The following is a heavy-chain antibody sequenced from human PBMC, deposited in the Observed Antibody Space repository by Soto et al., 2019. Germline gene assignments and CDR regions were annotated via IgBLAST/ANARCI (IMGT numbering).Heavy chain of an antibody. V-gene: IGHV3-48*02. CDR3: ARSPSSSLTNFDY. J-gene: IGHJ4*02. D-gene: IGHD6-13*01. Sequence: GGSLRLSCAASGFTFSSYNMNWVRQAPGKGLEWVSYISSSSSTIYYADSVKGRFTISRDNAKSSLYLQMNSLRDEDTAVYYCARSPSSSLTNFDYWGQGTLVTVSS. CDR1: GFTFSSYN. CDR2: ISSSSSTI.